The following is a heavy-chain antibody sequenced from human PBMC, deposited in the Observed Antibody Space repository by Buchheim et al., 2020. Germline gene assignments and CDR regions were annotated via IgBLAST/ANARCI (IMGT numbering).Heavy chain of an antibody. V-gene: IGHV4-4*02. Sequence: QVQLQESGPGLVKPSGTLSLTCSVSGASISSRNWWTWVRQSPGKGLEWIGEIYQSGTTNYNPSLKSRVTLSVEPSKNQFSPKLSSVTAADTAVYYCARDGELSPLDYWGQGTL. CDR2: IYQSGTT. CDR1: GASISSRNW. J-gene: IGHJ4*02. D-gene: IGHD1-26*01. CDR3: ARDGELSPLDY.